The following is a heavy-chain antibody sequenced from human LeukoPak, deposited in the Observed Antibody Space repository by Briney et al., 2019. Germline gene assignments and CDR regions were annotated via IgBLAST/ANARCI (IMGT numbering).Heavy chain of an antibody. D-gene: IGHD3-16*01. CDR1: GGTFSSYA. V-gene: IGHV1-18*01. J-gene: IGHJ3*02. CDR3: ARATGTWGHDGFDI. Sequence: EASVKVSCKASGGTFSSYAISWVRQAPGQGLEWMGWISGSSSNTNYAQRLQGRVTMTTDTSTTTAYMELRSLRSDDTAVYYCARATGTWGHDGFDIWGQGTMVTVSS. CDR2: ISGSSSNT.